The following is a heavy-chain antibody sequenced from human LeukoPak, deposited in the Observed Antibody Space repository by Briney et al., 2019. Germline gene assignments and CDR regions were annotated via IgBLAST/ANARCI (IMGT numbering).Heavy chain of an antibody. D-gene: IGHD2-8*01. CDR1: GGTSSSYT. V-gene: IGHV1-69*02. J-gene: IGHJ3*02. CDR3: ARALDCTNGVCFGDDAFDI. CDR2: IIPIDGVE. Sequence: SVKISCKASGGTSSSYTISWVRQAPGQGLEWMGRIIPIDGVENYAQKFQGRVTITADKLTSTAYMELSSLRSEDTAVYYCARALDCTNGVCFGDDAFDIWGQGTMVTVSS.